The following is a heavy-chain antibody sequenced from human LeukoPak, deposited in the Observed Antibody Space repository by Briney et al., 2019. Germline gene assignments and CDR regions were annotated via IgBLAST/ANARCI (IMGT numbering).Heavy chain of an antibody. CDR3: ARDSPDYDSSGYYYRGSDY. V-gene: IGHV3-66*01. Sequence: GGSLRLSCAASGFTVSSNYMSWVRQAPGKGLEWVSVIYSGGSTYYADSVKGRFTISRDNSKNTLYLQMNSLRAEDTAVYYCARDSPDYDSSGYYYRGSDYWGQGTLVTVSA. CDR2: IYSGGST. CDR1: GFTVSSNY. D-gene: IGHD3-22*01. J-gene: IGHJ4*02.